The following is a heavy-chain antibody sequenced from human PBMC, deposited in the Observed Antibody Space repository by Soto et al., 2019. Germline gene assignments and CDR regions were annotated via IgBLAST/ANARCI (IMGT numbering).Heavy chain of an antibody. CDR3: ARDPESCSGGSCVAFDV. CDR2: IWWAGSQN. V-gene: IGHV3-33*08. Sequence: QLVESGGGVVQPGRSLRLSCAASGFTFSRYGMHWVRQAPGKGLEWVAVIWWAGSQNHYAEAVKGRFTISRDHDTRYLQMDRLRAEDAAVYYCARDPESCSGGSCVAFDVWGHGTMVIVSS. CDR1: GFTFSRYG. D-gene: IGHD2-15*01. J-gene: IGHJ3*01.